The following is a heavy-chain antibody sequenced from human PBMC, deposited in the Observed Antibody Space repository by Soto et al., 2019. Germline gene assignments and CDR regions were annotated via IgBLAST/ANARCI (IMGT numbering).Heavy chain of an antibody. D-gene: IGHD6-19*01. V-gene: IGHV1-46*03. Sequence: QVQLVQSGAEVKKPGASVKVSCKASGYTFTSYYMHWVRQAPGQGLEWMGIINPSGGSTNYAQKVQGRVTMTRDTSTSTVYMELSSLRSEDTAVYYCAREKGAGAVAGPDFDYWGQGTLVTVSS. J-gene: IGHJ4*02. CDR1: GYTFTSYY. CDR3: AREKGAGAVAGPDFDY. CDR2: INPSGGST.